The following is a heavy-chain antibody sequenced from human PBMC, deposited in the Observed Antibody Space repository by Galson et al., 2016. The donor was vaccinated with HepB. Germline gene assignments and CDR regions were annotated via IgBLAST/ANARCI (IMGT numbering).Heavy chain of an antibody. V-gene: IGHV4-34*01. D-gene: IGHD3-16*01. CDR1: GEACSGYY. Sequence: LTCVVSGEACSGYYWSWVRQSPEKGREWSGEINPSGSSNYSPSLKERVAFSVDMTKKRVFFNLTSVTAEDTAVYFCARRGEWASWYFDYWGPGIRLTVSS. CDR2: INPSGSS. J-gene: IGHJ4*02. CDR3: ARRGEWASWYFDY.